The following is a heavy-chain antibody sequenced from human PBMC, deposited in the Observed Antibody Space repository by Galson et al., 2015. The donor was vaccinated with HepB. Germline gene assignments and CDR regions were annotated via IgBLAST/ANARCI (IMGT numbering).Heavy chain of an antibody. CDR3: AREMTTMVRGVSLVPALHY. V-gene: IGHV3-33*01. Sequence: SLRLSCAASGFTFSSYGMHWVRQAPGKGLEWVAVIWYDGSNKYYADSVKGRFTISRDNSKNTLYLQMNSLRAENTAVYYCAREMTTMVRGVSLVPALHYCGQGTLVTVSS. J-gene: IGHJ4*02. CDR2: IWYDGSNK. CDR1: GFTFSSYG. D-gene: IGHD3-10*01.